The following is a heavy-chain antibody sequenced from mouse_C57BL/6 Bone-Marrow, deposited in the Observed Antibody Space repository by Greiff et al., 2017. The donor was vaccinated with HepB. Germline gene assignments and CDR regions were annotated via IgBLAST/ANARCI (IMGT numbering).Heavy chain of an antibody. J-gene: IGHJ4*01. V-gene: IGHV1-54*01. D-gene: IGHD2-3*01. Sequence: VQLQQSGAELVRPGTSVKVSCKASGYAFTNYLIEWVKQRPGQGLEWIGVINPGSGGTNYNEKFKGKETLTADKSSRTAYMQISSLTSEDSAVYVCARRCDGYYDYAMDYWGQGPSVTVSS. CDR3: ARRCDGYYDYAMDY. CDR1: GYAFTNYL. CDR2: INPGSGGT.